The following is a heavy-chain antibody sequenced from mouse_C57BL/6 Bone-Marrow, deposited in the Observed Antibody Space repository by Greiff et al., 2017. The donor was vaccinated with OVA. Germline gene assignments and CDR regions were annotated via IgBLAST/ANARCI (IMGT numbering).Heavy chain of an antibody. CDR1: GYSFTDYN. D-gene: IGHD1-1*01. CDR2: INPNYGTT. CDR3: AREGFITTVVAPSYWYFDV. J-gene: IGHJ1*03. V-gene: IGHV1-39*01. Sequence: VQLQQSGPELVKPGASVKISCKASGYSFTDYNMNWVKQSNGKSLEWIGVINPNYGTTSYNQKFKGKATLTVDQSSSTAYMQLNSLTSEDSAVYYCAREGFITTVVAPSYWYFDVWGTGTTVTVSS.